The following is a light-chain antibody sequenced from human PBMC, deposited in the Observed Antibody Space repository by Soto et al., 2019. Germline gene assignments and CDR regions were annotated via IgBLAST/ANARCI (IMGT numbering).Light chain of an antibody. J-gene: IGKJ5*01. CDR1: QSVNNF. Sequence: ESALTQSPGTVSISRGETSPLSCRASQSVNNFLAWYQQRPGQAPRLLIYGASTRATGIPDRFSGSGSGTDFTLTIRCLEPEDFAVYFCQEYGSSPRITFGQGTQLEIK. CDR3: QEYGSSPRIT. V-gene: IGKV3-20*01. CDR2: GAS.